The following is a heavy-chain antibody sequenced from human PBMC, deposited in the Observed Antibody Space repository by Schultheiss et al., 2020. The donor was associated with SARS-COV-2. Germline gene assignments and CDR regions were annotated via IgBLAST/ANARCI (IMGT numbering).Heavy chain of an antibody. CDR3: ARGRGSYWVAYGMDV. CDR1: GDRVSSDSAA. J-gene: IGHJ6*02. V-gene: IGHV6-1*01. Sequence: SETLSLTCAISGDRVSSDSAAWNWIRQSPSRGLEWLGRTYYRSKWYNDYAVSVKSRITINPDTSKNQFSLQLNSVTPEDTAVYYCARGRGSYWVAYGMDVWGQGTTVTVSS. D-gene: IGHD1-26*01. CDR2: TYYRSKWYN.